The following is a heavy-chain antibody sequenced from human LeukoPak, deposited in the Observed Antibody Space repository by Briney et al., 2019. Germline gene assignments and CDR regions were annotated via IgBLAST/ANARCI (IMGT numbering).Heavy chain of an antibody. Sequence: SETLSLTXTVSGGSISSYYWSWIRQPPGKGLEWIGYVYYSGSTNYNPSLKSRVTISVDTSKNQFSLKLSSVTAADTAVYYCARDLVFWSGYYTYNWFDPWGQGTLVTVSS. D-gene: IGHD3-3*01. J-gene: IGHJ5*02. CDR3: ARDLVFWSGYYTYNWFDP. V-gene: IGHV4-59*01. CDR1: GGSISSYY. CDR2: VYYSGST.